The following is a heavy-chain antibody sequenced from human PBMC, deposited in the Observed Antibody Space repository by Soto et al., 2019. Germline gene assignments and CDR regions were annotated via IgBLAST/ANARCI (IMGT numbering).Heavy chain of an antibody. Sequence: SVKVSCKASGGTFSSYAISWVRQAPGQGLEWMGGIIPIFGTANYAQKFQGRVTITADKSTSTAYMELSSLRSEDTAVYYCASTPTYYDILTGYQNYYYYGMDVWG. CDR1: GGTFSSYA. D-gene: IGHD3-9*01. V-gene: IGHV1-69*06. CDR2: IIPIFGTA. J-gene: IGHJ6*01. CDR3: ASTPTYYDILTGYQNYYYYGMDV.